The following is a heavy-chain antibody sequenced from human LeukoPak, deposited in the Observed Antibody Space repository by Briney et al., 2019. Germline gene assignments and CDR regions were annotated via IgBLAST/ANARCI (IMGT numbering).Heavy chain of an antibody. V-gene: IGHV3-48*01. J-gene: IGHJ4*02. CDR1: GGAFSSSS. Sequence: GGSLRLSCTGSGGAFSSSSFSWVRQTAGKGLEWISYVSSSSRTKYYAASIKGRFTISRNNANNSLFLQMNYLSADDTALYYCASQSSSSSTRAPDIWGLGTLVTVSS. CDR3: ASQSSSSSTRAPDI. D-gene: IGHD6-6*01. CDR2: VSSSSRTK.